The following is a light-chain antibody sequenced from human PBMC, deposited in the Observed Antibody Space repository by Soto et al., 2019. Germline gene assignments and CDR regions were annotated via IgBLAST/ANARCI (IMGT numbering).Light chain of an antibody. V-gene: IGLV2-14*03. J-gene: IGLJ2*01. Sequence: QSALTQPAAVSGSPGQSITISCTGTSSDVGGHNYVSWYQPYPGKAPKLMIYDVSNRPSGVSNRFSGSKSGNTASLTISGLQAEDEADYYCSSYTNSDTLVFGGGTKVTVL. CDR1: SSDVGGHNY. CDR3: SSYTNSDTLV. CDR2: DVS.